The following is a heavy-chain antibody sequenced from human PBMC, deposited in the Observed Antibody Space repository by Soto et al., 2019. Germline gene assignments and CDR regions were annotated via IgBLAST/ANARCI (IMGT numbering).Heavy chain of an antibody. D-gene: IGHD5-12*01. CDR1: GGTFNTYT. CDR3: ARVDSVAGKGWDYYSMDV. J-gene: IGHJ6*03. V-gene: IGHV1-69*02. CDR2: IIPIPGIA. Sequence: QVQLVQSGAEVKKPGSSVKVSCEASGGTFNTYTISWVRQAPGQGLEWMGRIIPIPGIANYAQKFQGRVTITADKPTTTVYMELSSLRSEDTAVYYCARVDSVAGKGWDYYSMDVWGKGTTVTVSS.